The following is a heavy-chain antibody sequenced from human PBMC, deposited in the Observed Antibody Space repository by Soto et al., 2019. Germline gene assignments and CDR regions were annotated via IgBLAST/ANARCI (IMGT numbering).Heavy chain of an antibody. CDR2: MYHSGTT. D-gene: IGHD1-26*01. V-gene: IGHV4-4*02. CDR3: VRDTPCPSVGDTKSWYFDL. Sequence: QVQLQESGPGLVQPSGTLSLTCAVSGGSITGSHWWSWVRQPPGKGLEGIGEMYHSGTTNFNPSLKSRVTISVDTSKDQLSLNLYSVTAADTAVYYCVRDTPCPSVGDTKSWYFDLWGRGTLVIVSS. J-gene: IGHJ2*01. CDR1: GGSITGSHW.